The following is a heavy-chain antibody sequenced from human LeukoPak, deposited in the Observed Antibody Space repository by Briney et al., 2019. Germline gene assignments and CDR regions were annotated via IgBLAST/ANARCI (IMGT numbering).Heavy chain of an antibody. Sequence: SETLSLTCAVYGGSFSGYYWSWIRQPPGKGLEWIGEINHSGSTNYNPSLKGRVTISVDTSKNQFSLKLSSVTAADTAVYYCARSVPDSSPDIVVVPAAHYYYGMDVWGQGTTVTVSS. J-gene: IGHJ6*02. D-gene: IGHD2-2*01. CDR3: ARSVPDSSPDIVVVPAAHYYYGMDV. CDR2: INHSGST. V-gene: IGHV4-34*01. CDR1: GGSFSGYY.